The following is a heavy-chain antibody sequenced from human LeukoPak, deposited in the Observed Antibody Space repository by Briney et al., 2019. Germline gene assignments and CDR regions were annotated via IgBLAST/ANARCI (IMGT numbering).Heavy chain of an antibody. CDR3: ARGLVGTHYYDSTGSFDY. CDR1: GGTFISYA. D-gene: IGHD3-22*01. J-gene: IGHJ4*02. CDR2: IIPILGIA. V-gene: IGHV1-69*04. Sequence: SVTVTCKGCGGTFISYAISWVRQAPGQGLEWMGRIIPILGIANYAQKFQGRVTITADKSTSTAYMELSSLRSEDTAVYYCARGLVGTHYYDSTGSFDYWGQGTLVTVSS.